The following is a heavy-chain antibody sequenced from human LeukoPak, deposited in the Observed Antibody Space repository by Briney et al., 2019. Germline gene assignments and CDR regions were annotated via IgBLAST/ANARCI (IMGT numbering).Heavy chain of an antibody. CDR1: GGTFSSYA. J-gene: IGHJ6*02. CDR2: INPILGIA. CDR3: ARDSIAVVREDQYGMDV. D-gene: IGHD6-19*01. Sequence: GDTVKVTCKASGGTFSSYAISWMRQPPGQGLKWMGRINPILGIANYPHKFQRRVTITENKSTHTSYMELTSPTSDNTAVYYGARDSIAVVREDQYGMDVGGQGTTVTVSS. V-gene: IGHV1-69*04.